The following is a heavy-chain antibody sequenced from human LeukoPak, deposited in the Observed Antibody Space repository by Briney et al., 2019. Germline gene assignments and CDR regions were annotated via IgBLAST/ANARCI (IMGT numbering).Heavy chain of an antibody. CDR1: GYSISSGYY. J-gene: IGHJ4*02. CDR3: AREIRSGRSQYFDY. Sequence: SETLSLTCAVTGYSISSGYYWGWIRQPPGKGLEWIGSMYHSGSTYSNPSLKSRVTISVDTSKNQFSLKLSSVTAADTAVYYCAREIRSGRSQYFDYLWQGTLVTVSS. V-gene: IGHV4-38-2*02. D-gene: IGHD3-10*01. CDR2: MYHSGST.